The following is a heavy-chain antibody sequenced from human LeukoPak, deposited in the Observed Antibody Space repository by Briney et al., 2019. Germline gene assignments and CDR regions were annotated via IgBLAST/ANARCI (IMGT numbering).Heavy chain of an antibody. CDR1: GGSFSGYY. Sequence: SETLSLTCAVYGGSFSGYYWSWIRQPPGKGLEWIGEINHSGSTNYNPSLKSRVTISVDTSKNQFSLKLSSVTAADTAVYYCATAGGSDWYFLDYWGQGTLVTVSS. D-gene: IGHD6-19*01. CDR3: ATAGGSDWYFLDY. V-gene: IGHV4-34*01. J-gene: IGHJ4*02. CDR2: INHSGST.